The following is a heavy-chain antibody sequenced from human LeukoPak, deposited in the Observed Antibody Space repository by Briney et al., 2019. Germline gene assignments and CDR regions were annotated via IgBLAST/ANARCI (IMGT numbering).Heavy chain of an antibody. CDR2: INPNSGGT. CDR1: GYTFTGYF. Sequence: GASVKVSCKASGYTFTGYFIHWMRQAPGQGLEWMAWINPNSGGTKYAQKSQGRVTVTRDTSINTAYMELSRLTSDDTAVYYCIRDTSNDSWGQGTLVTVSS. CDR3: IRDTSNDS. J-gene: IGHJ4*02. V-gene: IGHV1-2*02. D-gene: IGHD4-17*01.